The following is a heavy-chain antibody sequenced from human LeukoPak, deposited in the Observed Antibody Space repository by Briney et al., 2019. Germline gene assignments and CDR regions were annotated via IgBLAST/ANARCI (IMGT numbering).Heavy chain of an antibody. D-gene: IGHD6-13*01. CDR1: GFTFSSYS. CDR3: AKDGSSWFVYWFDP. V-gene: IGHV3-23*01. J-gene: IGHJ5*02. CDR2: ISGSGGST. Sequence: GGSLRLSCAASGFTFSSYSMNWVRQAPGKGLEWVSAISGSGGSTYYADSVKGRFTISRDNSKNTLYLQMNSLRAEDTAVYYCAKDGSSWFVYWFDPWGQGTLVTVSS.